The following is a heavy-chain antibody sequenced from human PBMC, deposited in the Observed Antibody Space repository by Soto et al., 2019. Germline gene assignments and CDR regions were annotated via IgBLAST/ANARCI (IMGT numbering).Heavy chain of an antibody. V-gene: IGHV3-21*01. D-gene: IGHD3-22*01. Sequence: GGSLRLSCAASGFTFSSYSMNWVRQAPGKGLEWVSSISSSSSYIYYADSVKGRFTISRDNAKNSLYLQMNSLRAEDTAVYYCARDDWYYYDSSGYSYFDYWGQGTLVTVSS. CDR1: GFTFSSYS. CDR3: ARDDWYYYDSSGYSYFDY. J-gene: IGHJ4*02. CDR2: ISSSSSYI.